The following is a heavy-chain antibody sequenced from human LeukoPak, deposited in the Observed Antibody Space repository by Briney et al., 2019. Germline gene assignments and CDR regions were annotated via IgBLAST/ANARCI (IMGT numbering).Heavy chain of an antibody. CDR3: ARDRQVLRFLEWLPFDY. V-gene: IGHV3-48*03. CDR1: GFTFSSYE. CDR2: ISSSGSTI. J-gene: IGHJ4*02. D-gene: IGHD3-3*01. Sequence: GGSLRLSCAASGFTFSSYEMNWVRQAPGKGLERVSYISSSGSTIYYADSVKGRFTISRDNAKNSLYLQMNSLRAEDTAVYYCARDRQVLRFLEWLPFDYWGQGTLVTVSS.